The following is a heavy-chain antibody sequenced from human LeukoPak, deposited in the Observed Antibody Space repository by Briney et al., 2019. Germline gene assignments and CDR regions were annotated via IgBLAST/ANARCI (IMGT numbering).Heavy chain of an antibody. CDR3: ARRPGRTYYYYGMDV. CDR2: ISAYNGNT. Sequence: ASVKVCCKASGYTFTSYGISWVRQAPGQGLEWMGWISAYNGNTNYAQKLQGRVTMTTDTSTSTAYMELRSLRSDDTAVYYCARRPGRTYYYYGMDVWGQGTTVTVSS. V-gene: IGHV1-18*01. J-gene: IGHJ6*02. CDR1: GYTFTSYG. D-gene: IGHD1/OR15-1a*01.